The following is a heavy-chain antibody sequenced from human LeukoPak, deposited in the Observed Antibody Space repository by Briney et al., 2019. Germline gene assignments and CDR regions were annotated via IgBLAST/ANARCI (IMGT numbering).Heavy chain of an antibody. CDR2: ISSSGSTI. CDR1: GFTFSDYY. V-gene: IGHV3-11*04. CDR3: ARDHPVRFGDLGAFDI. J-gene: IGHJ3*02. D-gene: IGHD3-10*01. Sequence: GGSLRLSCAASGFTFSDYYMSWIRQAPGKGLEWVSYISSSGSTIYYADSVKGRFTISRDNAKSSLYLQMNSLRAEDTAVYYCARDHPVRFGDLGAFDIWGQGTMVTVSS.